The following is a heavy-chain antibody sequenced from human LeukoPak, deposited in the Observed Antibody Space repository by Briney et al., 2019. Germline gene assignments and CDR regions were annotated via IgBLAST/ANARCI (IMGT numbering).Heavy chain of an antibody. CDR3: ARDRGSYHDFDY. D-gene: IGHD1-26*01. CDR2: INSDGSST. V-gene: IGHV3-74*01. J-gene: IGHJ4*02. Sequence: GGSLRLSCAASGFTFSSYWMHWVRQAPGKGLVWVSRINSDGSSTTYADSVKGRFTISRDNTKNTLYVQMNSLRAEDTAVYYCARDRGSYHDFDYWGQGTPVTVSS. CDR1: GFTFSSYW.